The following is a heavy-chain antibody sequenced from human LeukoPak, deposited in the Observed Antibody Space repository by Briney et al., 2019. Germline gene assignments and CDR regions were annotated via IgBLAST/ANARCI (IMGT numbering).Heavy chain of an antibody. V-gene: IGHV3-53*01. Sequence: GGSLRLSCAASGFTVSSKYMSWVRQTPGKGLQWVALIYSSGDPYTPDSVKGRFTISRDDSENTLYLKMDSLRADNTAAYYCATGYYFGSGSYGYLDYWGQGTLVTVSS. D-gene: IGHD3-10*01. CDR3: ATGYYFGSGSYGYLDY. CDR2: IYSSGDP. CDR1: GFTVSSKY. J-gene: IGHJ4*02.